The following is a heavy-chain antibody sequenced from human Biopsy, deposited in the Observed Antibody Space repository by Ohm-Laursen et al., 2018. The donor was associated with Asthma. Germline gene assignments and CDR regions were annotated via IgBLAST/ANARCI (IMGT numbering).Heavy chain of an antibody. D-gene: IGHD5-24*01. Sequence: PTQTLTLTHSFSGFSLSTSGVGVGWIRQPPGKALDWLALTYWDADKRYSPSLKTRLTITKDTSNNQVVLTLTSVGPVDTATYYCAHFKMSTSMAFDYWGPGTVVTVSS. V-gene: IGHV2-5*02. CDR2: TYWDADK. CDR1: GFSLSTSGVG. J-gene: IGHJ4*02. CDR3: AHFKMSTSMAFDY.